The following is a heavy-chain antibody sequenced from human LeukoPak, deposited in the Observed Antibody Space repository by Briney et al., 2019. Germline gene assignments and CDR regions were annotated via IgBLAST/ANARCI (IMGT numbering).Heavy chain of an antibody. CDR3: ARLPQRRTTVVKGFDY. V-gene: IGHV4-34*01. J-gene: IGHJ4*02. Sequence: SETLSLTCAVYGGSFSGYYWSWLRQPPGKGLEWIGEINHSGSTNYNPSLKSRVTISVDTSKNQFSLKLSSVTAADTAVYYCARLPQRRTTVVKGFDYWGQGTLVTVSS. CDR1: GGSFSGYY. CDR2: INHSGST. D-gene: IGHD4-23*01.